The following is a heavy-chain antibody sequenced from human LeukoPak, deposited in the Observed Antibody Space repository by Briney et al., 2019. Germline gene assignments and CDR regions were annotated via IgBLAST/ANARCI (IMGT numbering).Heavy chain of an antibody. CDR3: ARDRTTVTKDLDY. V-gene: IGHV1-2*02. CDR2: INPNSGGT. Sequence: GASVKVSCKASGYTFTGYYMHWVRQAPGQGLEWMGWINPNSGGTNYAQKFQGRVTMTRDTSISTAYMELSRLRSDDTAVYYCARDRTTVTKDLDYWGQGTLVTVSS. D-gene: IGHD4-17*01. J-gene: IGHJ4*02. CDR1: GYTFTGYY.